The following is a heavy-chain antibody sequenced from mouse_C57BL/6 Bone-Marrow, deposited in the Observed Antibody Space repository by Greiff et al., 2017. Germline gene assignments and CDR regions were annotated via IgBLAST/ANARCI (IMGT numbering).Heavy chain of an antibody. CDR2: IYPGSGNT. D-gene: IGHD3-3*01. Sequence: QVQLQQSGAELARPGASVKLSCKASGYTFTSYGISWVKQRTGQGLEWIGEIYPGSGNTYYNEKFKGKATLTADKSSSTAYMELRSLTSEDSAVYFCARGDSPCWGQGTLVTVSA. CDR1: GYTFTSYG. V-gene: IGHV1-81*01. J-gene: IGHJ3*01. CDR3: ARGDSPC.